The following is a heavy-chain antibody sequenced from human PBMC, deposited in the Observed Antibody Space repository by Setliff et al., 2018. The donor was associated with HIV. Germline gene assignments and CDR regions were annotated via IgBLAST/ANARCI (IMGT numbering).Heavy chain of an antibody. D-gene: IGHD3-22*01. J-gene: IGHJ4*02. V-gene: IGHV4-59*01. CDR1: GGSISNYY. CDR2: ISYTGTT. CDR3: ARHVARFDYDTGGYYVSHFDY. Sequence: PSETLSLTCTVSGGSISNYYWSWIRQPPGKGLEWIGYISYTGTTKYNPSLKSRVTISVDTSKNQFSVRLNSVSAADTAVYFCARHVARFDYDTGGYYVSHFDYWGQGTQVTVSS.